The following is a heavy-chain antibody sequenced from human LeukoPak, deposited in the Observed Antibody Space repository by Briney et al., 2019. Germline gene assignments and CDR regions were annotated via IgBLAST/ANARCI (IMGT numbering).Heavy chain of an antibody. J-gene: IGHJ4*02. CDR2: ISYSGST. D-gene: IGHD6-6*01. CDR3: ARGGSRSYTSSTLDY. V-gene: IGHV4-59*01. CDR1: GGSINVYY. Sequence: SETLSLTCSVSGGSINVYYWNWIRQSPGKGLEWIGSISYSGSTNYNPSLKSRVTISMDTSKNGFSLKVSSVIPAGTAMYYCARGGSRSYTSSTLDYWGQGTLVTVSS.